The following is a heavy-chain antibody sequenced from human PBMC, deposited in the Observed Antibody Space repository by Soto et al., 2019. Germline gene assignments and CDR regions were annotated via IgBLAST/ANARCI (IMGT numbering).Heavy chain of an antibody. CDR3: ARAHYHESRGWSSAFDI. V-gene: IGHV1-69*02. CDR2: IIPNLEIS. J-gene: IGHJ3*02. CDR1: GGTFSRHT. D-gene: IGHD3-22*01. Sequence: QVQLVQSGAEVKKPGSSVKVSCKASGGTFSRHTVSWVRQAPGQGLEWMGRIIPNLEISNYAQKFQGRVTVTADKSTSTAYMELRSLRSEDTAMYYCARAHYHESRGWSSAFDIWGQGTMVTVSS.